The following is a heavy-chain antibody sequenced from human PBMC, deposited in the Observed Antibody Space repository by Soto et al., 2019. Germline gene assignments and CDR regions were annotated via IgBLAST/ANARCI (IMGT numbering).Heavy chain of an antibody. Sequence: EVQLLESGGGLVQPGGSLRLSCAASGFTFNNYALSWVRQAPGKGLEWVSAISGSGGSTYAADSVKGRFTICRDNSKNTVYRQMNSLRAEDTGVYYCAKDVKGDFWSGYFDYWGQGTLVTVSS. D-gene: IGHD3-3*01. CDR2: ISGSGGST. J-gene: IGHJ4*02. CDR3: AKDVKGDFWSGYFDY. V-gene: IGHV3-23*01. CDR1: GFTFNNYA.